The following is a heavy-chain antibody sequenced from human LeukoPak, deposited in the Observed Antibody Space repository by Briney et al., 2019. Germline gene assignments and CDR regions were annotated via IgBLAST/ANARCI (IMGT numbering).Heavy chain of an antibody. CDR3: ARDISYDFWSPPFDY. Sequence: GGSLRLSCAASGFTFSSYWMSWVRQAPGKGLEWVANIKQDGSEKYYVDSVKGRFTISRDNAKNSLYLQMNSLRAEDTAVYYCARDISYDFWSPPFDYWGQGTLVTVSS. D-gene: IGHD3-3*01. V-gene: IGHV3-7*01. CDR2: IKQDGSEK. CDR1: GFTFSSYW. J-gene: IGHJ4*02.